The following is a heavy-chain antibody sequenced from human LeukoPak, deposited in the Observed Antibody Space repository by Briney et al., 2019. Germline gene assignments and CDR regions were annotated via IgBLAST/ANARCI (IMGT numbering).Heavy chain of an antibody. V-gene: IGHV4-31*03. CDR2: IYYSGST. CDR1: GGSISSGGYS. J-gene: IGHJ6*02. Sequence: SETLSLTCTVSGGSISSGGYSWSWIRQHPGKGLEWIGYIYYSGSTYYNPTLKSRVTISVDTSKNQFSLKLSSVTAADTAVYYCARDELEYGMDVWGQGTTVTVSS. CDR3: ARDELEYGMDV. D-gene: IGHD1-1*01.